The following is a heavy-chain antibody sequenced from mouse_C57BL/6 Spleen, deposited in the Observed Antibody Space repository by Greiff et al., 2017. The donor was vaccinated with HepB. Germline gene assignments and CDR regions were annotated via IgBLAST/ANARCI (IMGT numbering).Heavy chain of an antibody. V-gene: IGHV5-12*01. CDR2: ISNGGGST. CDR1: GFTFSDYY. J-gene: IGHJ1*03. Sequence: EVKLQESGGGLVQPGGSLKLSCAASGFTFSDYYMYWVRQTPEKRLEWVAYISNGGGSTYYPDTVKGRFTISRDNAKNTLYLKMSRLKSEDTAMYYCAVSYDGYSNFDVWGTGTTVTVSS. CDR3: AVSYDGYSNFDV. D-gene: IGHD2-3*01.